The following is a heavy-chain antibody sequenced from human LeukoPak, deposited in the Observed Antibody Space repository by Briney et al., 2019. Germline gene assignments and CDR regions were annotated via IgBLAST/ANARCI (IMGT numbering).Heavy chain of an antibody. CDR2: IRYDGSNK. D-gene: IGHD5-18*01. CDR1: GFTFSSYW. CDR3: ATSRRDGYGYRALELPPSPVD. J-gene: IGHJ4*02. V-gene: IGHV3-30*02. Sequence: GGSLRLTCAASGFTFSSYWMSWVRQAPGKGLEGVAFIRYDGSNKYYADSVKGRFTISRDNSKNTLYLQMNSLRAEDTAVYYCATSRRDGYGYRALELPPSPVDWGQGTLVTVSS.